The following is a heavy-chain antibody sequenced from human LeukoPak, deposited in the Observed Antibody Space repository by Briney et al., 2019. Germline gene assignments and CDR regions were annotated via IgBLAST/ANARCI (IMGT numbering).Heavy chain of an antibody. CDR1: GYTFTSYD. CDR3: ARGRYYGSGSKNWFDS. D-gene: IGHD3-10*01. CDR2: IIPILGVP. V-gene: IGHV1-69*04. Sequence: SVKVSCKASGYTFTSYDINWVRQGPGQGLEWMGRIIPILGVPTYAQKFQDRVTITADRSTNTAYMELNSLKSEDTAMYYCARGRYYGSGSKNWFDSWGQGTLVTVSS. J-gene: IGHJ5*01.